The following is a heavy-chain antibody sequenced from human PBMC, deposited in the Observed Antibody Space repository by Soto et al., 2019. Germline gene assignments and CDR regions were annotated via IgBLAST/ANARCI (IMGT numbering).Heavy chain of an antibody. V-gene: IGHV3-30-3*01. Sequence: LRLSCVASGFIFSDYTMNWVRQAPGKGLEWVAVKSYDGNKKDYADSVKGRFTISRDDSNNTLHLQMHSLRVEDTGVYYCVREGSYGPYNWFDPWGRGTLVTVYS. D-gene: IGHD5-18*01. CDR3: VREGSYGPYNWFDP. CDR2: KSYDGNKK. J-gene: IGHJ5*02. CDR1: GFIFSDYT.